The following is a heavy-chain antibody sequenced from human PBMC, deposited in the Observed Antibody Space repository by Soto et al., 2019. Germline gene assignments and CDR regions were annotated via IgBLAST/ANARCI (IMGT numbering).Heavy chain of an antibody. CDR2: IIPIFGTA. CDR3: ARVVGGITMVRRVSYSYDYSKDV. CDR1: GGTFSSYA. Sequence: GASVKVSCKASGGTFSSYAISWVRQAPGRGLEWMGGIIPIFGTANCAQKFQGRVTITADESTSTAYLELSSLRSEDTAVYYCARVVGGITMVRRVSYSYDYSKDVWGQGTTVTVS. J-gene: IGHJ6*02. V-gene: IGHV1-69*13. D-gene: IGHD3-10*01.